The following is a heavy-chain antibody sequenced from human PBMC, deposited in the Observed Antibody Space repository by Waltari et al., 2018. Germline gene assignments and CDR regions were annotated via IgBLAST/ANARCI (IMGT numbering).Heavy chain of an antibody. V-gene: IGHV4-34*01. CDR2: INHSGST. J-gene: IGHJ5*02. D-gene: IGHD3-10*01. CDR1: GGSFSGYY. CDR3: ARGPRLWFRTPTGWFDP. Sequence: QVQLQQWGAGLLKPSETLSLTCAVYGGSFSGYYWSWIRQPPGKGLEWIGEINHSGSTNYNPSLKGRVTISVDTSKNQFSLKLSSVTAADTAVYYCARGPRLWFRTPTGWFDPWGQGTLVTVSS.